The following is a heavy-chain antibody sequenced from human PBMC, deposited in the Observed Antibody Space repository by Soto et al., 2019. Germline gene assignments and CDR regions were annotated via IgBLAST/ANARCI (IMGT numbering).Heavy chain of an antibody. CDR1: GFTFGSYA. Sequence: EVQLLESGGGLVQPGGSLRLSCVVSGFTFGSYAMSWVRQAPEKGPEWVAILGGNGFTTYYADSVKGRFTISGDKSKSTLFLQMNSLRADDTGVYYCAKALSPSLNFFYYMDVWGRGTSVTVSS. CDR2: LGGNGFTT. CDR3: AKALSPSLNFFYYMDV. J-gene: IGHJ6*03. V-gene: IGHV3-23*01. D-gene: IGHD2-2*01.